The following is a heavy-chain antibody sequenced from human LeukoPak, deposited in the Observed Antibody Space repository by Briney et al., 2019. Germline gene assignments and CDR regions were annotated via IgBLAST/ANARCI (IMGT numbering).Heavy chain of an antibody. Sequence: GGSLRLSCAASGFTFSTYGMHWVRQAPGKGLEWVAFIGHDGTKIYYADSVQGRFTISRDNSKNTLYLEMNSLSGEDTALYYCAKDHVTWGNRYFDHWGQGTLGSVSS. CDR3: AKDHVTWGNRYFDH. CDR1: GFTFSTYG. D-gene: IGHD3-16*01. J-gene: IGHJ4*02. V-gene: IGHV3-30*02. CDR2: IGHDGTKI.